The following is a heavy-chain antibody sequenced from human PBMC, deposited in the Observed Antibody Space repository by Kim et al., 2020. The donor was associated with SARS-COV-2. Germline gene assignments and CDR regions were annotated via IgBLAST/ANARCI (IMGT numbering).Heavy chain of an antibody. J-gene: IGHJ3*02. CDR1: GFTFSSYG. Sequence: GGSLRLSCAASGFTFSSYGMHWVRQAPGKGLEWVAVIWYDGSNKYYADSVKGRFTISRDNSKNTLYLQMNSLRAEDTAVYYCARTPRFIGAFDIWGQGTMVTVSS. D-gene: IGHD1-26*01. CDR2: IWYDGSNK. V-gene: IGHV3-33*01. CDR3: ARTPRFIGAFDI.